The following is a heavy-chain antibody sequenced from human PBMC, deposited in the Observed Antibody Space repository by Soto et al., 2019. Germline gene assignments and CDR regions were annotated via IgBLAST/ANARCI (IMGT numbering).Heavy chain of an antibody. CDR3: AREEMATTHDAFDI. J-gene: IGHJ3*02. Sequence: SVKVSCKASGGTFSSYAISWVRQAPGQGLEWMGGIIPIFGTANYAQKFQGRVTITADESTSTAYMELSSLRSEDTAVYYCAREEMATTHDAFDIWGQGTMVTVSS. V-gene: IGHV1-69*13. CDR1: GGTFSSYA. CDR2: IIPIFGTA. D-gene: IGHD5-12*01.